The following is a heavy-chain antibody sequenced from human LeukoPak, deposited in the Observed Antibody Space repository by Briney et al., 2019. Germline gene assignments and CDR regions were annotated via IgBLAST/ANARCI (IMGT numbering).Heavy chain of an antibody. CDR3: ARAGAGALLIWFLGDGMDV. CDR1: GYMFTTYG. D-gene: IGHD1-26*01. V-gene: IGHV1-18*01. Sequence: ASVKVSCKASGYMFTTYGISWVRQAPGQGLEWMGWISTGTGDTNYAQKFQDRVTMTIDTSASTAHMELRSLRSDDTAVYYCARAGAGALLIWFLGDGMDVWGQGTTVTVSS. CDR2: ISTGTGDT. J-gene: IGHJ6*02.